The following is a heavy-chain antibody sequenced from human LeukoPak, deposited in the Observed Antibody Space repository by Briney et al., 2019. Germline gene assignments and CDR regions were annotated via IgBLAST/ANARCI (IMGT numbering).Heavy chain of an antibody. V-gene: IGHV3-9*01. Sequence: GRSLRLSCVASGFTFDDYAMHWVRQAPGKGLEWVSGISWNSGSIGYADSVKGRFTISRDNAKNSPYLQMNSLRAEDTALYYCAKVGLRRQYYYYYGMDVWGQGTTVTVSS. CDR2: ISWNSGSI. J-gene: IGHJ6*02. CDR3: AKVGLRRQYYYYYGMDV. D-gene: IGHD5-12*01. CDR1: GFTFDDYA.